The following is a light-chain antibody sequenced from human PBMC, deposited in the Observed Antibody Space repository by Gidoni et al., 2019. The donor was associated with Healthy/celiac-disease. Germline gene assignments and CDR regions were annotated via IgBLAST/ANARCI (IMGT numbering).Light chain of an antibody. CDR3: AAWYGSLSGHVV. Sequence: QSVLTQPPSASGTPGQRVTSSCSGSSSNIGSNYVYWYQQLPGTAPKLLIYRNNQRPSGVPDRFSGSKSGTSASLAISGFRSEDEADYYCAAWYGSLSGHVVFGGGTKLTVL. V-gene: IGLV1-47*01. J-gene: IGLJ2*01. CDR1: SSNIGSNY. CDR2: RNN.